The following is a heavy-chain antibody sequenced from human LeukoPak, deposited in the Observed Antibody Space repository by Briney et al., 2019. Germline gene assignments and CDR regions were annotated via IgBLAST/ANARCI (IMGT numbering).Heavy chain of an antibody. CDR2: INPRGGSA. V-gene: IGHV1-46*01. D-gene: IGHD6-6*01. Sequence: ASVKVSCKASGYTFTSFYIHWVRQAPGQGLEWMGIINPRGGSASSAQKFQGRVTLTRDTSTSTVYMELSSLRFQDTAVYYCARAELPPQYRDIWGQGTMVTVSS. CDR3: ARAELPPQYRDI. CDR1: GYTFTSFY. J-gene: IGHJ3*02.